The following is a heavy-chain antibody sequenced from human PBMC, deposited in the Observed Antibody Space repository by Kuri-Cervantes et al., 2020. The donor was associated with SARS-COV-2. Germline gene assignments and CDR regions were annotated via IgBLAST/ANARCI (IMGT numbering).Heavy chain of an antibody. CDR1: GGSISSSSYY. J-gene: IGHJ4*02. V-gene: IGHV4-39*07. CDR2: IYYSGST. D-gene: IGHD2-21*01. Sequence: SETLSLTCTVSGGSISSSSYYWGWIRQPPGKGLEWIGSIYYSGSTYYNPSLKSRVTISVDTSKNQFSLKLSSVTAADTAVYYCARFEGVVPFDYWGQGTLVTVSS. CDR3: ARFEGVVPFDY.